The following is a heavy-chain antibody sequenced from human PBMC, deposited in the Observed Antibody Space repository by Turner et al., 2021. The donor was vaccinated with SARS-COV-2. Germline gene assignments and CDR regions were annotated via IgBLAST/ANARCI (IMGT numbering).Heavy chain of an antibody. CDR2: INHSGST. D-gene: IGHD5-18*01. Sequence: QVQLQQWGAGLLKPSETLSLTCAVHGGSFSVYYWSWSRQPPGKGLEWIGEINHSGSTNYNPSLKGRVTISVDTSKNQFSLKLSSVTAADTAVYYCARLGLGDSQFDYWGQGTLVTVSS. CDR3: ARLGLGDSQFDY. CDR1: GGSFSVYY. J-gene: IGHJ4*02. V-gene: IGHV4-34*01.